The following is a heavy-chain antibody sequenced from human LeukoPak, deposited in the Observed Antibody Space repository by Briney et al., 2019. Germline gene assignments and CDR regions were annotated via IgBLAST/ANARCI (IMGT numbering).Heavy chain of an antibody. CDR1: GGTFSSYA. Sequence: ASVKVSCKASGGTFSSYAISWVRQAPGQGLEWMAWISARNGNRNFAQKFQDRVLLTTDTSTNTAYMELRSLKSDDTAVYYCARDGDGHNYGLIDFWGQGTLVSVSS. J-gene: IGHJ4*02. V-gene: IGHV1-18*01. CDR3: ARDGDGHNYGLIDF. D-gene: IGHD5-24*01. CDR2: ISARNGNR.